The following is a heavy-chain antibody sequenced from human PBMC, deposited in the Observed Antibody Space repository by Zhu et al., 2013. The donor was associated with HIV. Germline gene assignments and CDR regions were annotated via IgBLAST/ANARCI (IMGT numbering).Heavy chain of an antibody. CDR2: IIPMLNTP. Sequence: QVQLVQSGAEVKKPGSSVKVSCKTSGSSFKTYGLNWVRQAPGQGLQWMGGIIPMLNTPIYAQSFKGRVTITADKSTKTVHMELNTLTSDDTAVYYCSRGGGTIVVAVGSFDVWVKGQVVSVSS. CDR1: GSSFKTYG. D-gene: IGHD2-15*01. J-gene: IGHJ3*01. CDR3: SRGGGTIVVAVGSFDV. V-gene: IGHV1-69*06.